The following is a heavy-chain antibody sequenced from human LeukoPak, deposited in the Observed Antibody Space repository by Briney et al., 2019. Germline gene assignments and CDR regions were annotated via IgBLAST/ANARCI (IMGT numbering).Heavy chain of an antibody. D-gene: IGHD2-15*01. CDR3: ARHSSIAATDPMDY. CDR1: GYTFTNHW. CDR2: IFPGDSDP. V-gene: IGHV5-51*01. Sequence: GESLKISCKGSGYTFTNHWIGWVRQMPGKGLEWMGIIFPGDSDPRYSPSFQGQVTISVDKSSTTTYLHWASLKASDTAVYYCARHSSIAATDPMDYWGQGTLITVSS. J-gene: IGHJ4*01.